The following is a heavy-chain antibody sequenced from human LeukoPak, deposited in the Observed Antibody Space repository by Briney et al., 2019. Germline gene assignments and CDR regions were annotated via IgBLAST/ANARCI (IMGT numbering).Heavy chain of an antibody. CDR2: IIPIFGTA. D-gene: IGHD6-19*01. CDR1: GGTFSSYA. J-gene: IGHJ4*02. V-gene: IGHV1-69*13. Sequence: ASVKVSCKASGGTFSSYAISWVRQAPGQGREWMGGIIPIFGTANYAQKFQGRVTITADESTSTAYMELSSLRSEDAAVYYCARESVGSIAVAGYEYYFDYWGQGTLVTVSS. CDR3: ARESVGSIAVAGYEYYFDY.